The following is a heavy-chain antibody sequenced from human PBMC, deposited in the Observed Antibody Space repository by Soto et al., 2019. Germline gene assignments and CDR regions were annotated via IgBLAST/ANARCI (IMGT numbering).Heavy chain of an antibody. D-gene: IGHD3-22*01. CDR1: GVTFSSYA. CDR2: ISGSGTST. J-gene: IGHJ4*02. V-gene: IGHV3-23*01. Sequence: PGGSLRLSCAASGVTFSSYALSWVRQAPGKGLEWVSAISGSGTSTYYADSVKGRFTISRDISKSTLYLQMNSLRADDTAVYYCAKDRARLRFSWDSTGYFWTVFWGPGTLVTVSS. CDR3: AKDRARLRFSWDSTGYFWTVF.